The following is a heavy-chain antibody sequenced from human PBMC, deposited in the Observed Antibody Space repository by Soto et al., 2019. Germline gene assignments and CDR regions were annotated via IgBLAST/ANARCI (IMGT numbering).Heavy chain of an antibody. CDR3: ARSIVVVTALDY. CDR2: INAGNGNT. CDR1: GYTFRSYS. Sequence: ASVKVSCKTSGYTFRSYSISWVRQAPGQRLEWMGWINAGNGNTKYSQKFQGRVTITRDTSASTAYMELSSLRSEDTAVYYCARSIVVVTALDYWGQGTLVTVSS. D-gene: IGHD2-21*02. J-gene: IGHJ4*02. V-gene: IGHV1-3*01.